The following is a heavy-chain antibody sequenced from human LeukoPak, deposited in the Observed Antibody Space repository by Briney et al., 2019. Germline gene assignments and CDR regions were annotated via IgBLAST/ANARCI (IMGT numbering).Heavy chain of an antibody. Sequence: SVKVSCKASGGTFSSYAISWVRQAPGQGLEWMGGIIPIFGTANYAQKFQGRVTITADESTSTAYMELSSLRSEDTAVYYCARSELLWFGGVKSGFDYWGQGTLVTVSS. CDR3: ARSELLWFGGVKSGFDY. J-gene: IGHJ4*02. CDR2: IIPIFGTA. CDR1: GGTFSSYA. D-gene: IGHD3-10*01. V-gene: IGHV1-69*01.